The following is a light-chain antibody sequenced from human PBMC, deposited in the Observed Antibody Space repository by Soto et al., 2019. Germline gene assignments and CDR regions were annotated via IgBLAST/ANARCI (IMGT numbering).Light chain of an antibody. V-gene: IGKV3-15*01. CDR3: QQYNDWPRT. J-gene: IGKJ4*01. CDR2: GAS. CDR1: QSVRSH. Sequence: EVVMTQSPATLSVSPGERVTLSCRASQSVRSHLAWYQQKPGQAPSLLIFGASTRATGVPARFSGSESGTEFTLTISSLQSEDVAVYFCQQYNDWPRTFGGGTKVEI.